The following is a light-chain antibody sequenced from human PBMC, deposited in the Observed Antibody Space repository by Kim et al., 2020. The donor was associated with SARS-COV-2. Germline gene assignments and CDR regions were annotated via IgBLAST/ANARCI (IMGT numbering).Light chain of an antibody. CDR2: GAS. CDR1: QSGSSTY. Sequence: EIVWTQSPGPLSLSPGERATLSCRASQSGSSTYLAWYQQKPGQAPRLLIYGASSRATGVPDRFSGSGSGADFTLTISRLEPEDFAVYYCQQHGTSPRTFGQGTKVDIK. V-gene: IGKV3-20*01. J-gene: IGKJ1*01. CDR3: QQHGTSPRT.